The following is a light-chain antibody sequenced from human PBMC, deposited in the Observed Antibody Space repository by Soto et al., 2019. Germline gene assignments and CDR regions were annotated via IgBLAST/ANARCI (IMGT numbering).Light chain of an antibody. CDR2: DAS. CDR3: RQRSNWPLT. CDR1: QSVSSY. J-gene: IGKJ4*01. V-gene: IGKV3-11*01. Sequence: EIVLTQSPATLSLSPGERATLSCRASQSVSSYLVWYQQKPGQAPKLLIHDASNRATGIPARFSGSGSGTDFTLTISSLEPDDFAVYYCRQRSNWPLTFGGGTKVEIK.